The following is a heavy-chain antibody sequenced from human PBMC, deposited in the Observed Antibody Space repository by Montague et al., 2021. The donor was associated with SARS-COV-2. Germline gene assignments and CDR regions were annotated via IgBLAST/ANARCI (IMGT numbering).Heavy chain of an antibody. D-gene: IGHD5-18*01. CDR2: IYYSGST. Sequence: SETLSLTCTVSGGSISSYYWSWIRQPAGKGLEWIGYIYYSGSTNYNPSLKSRVTISLDTSKNQFSLKLNSVTAADTAVYYCARGSYGPDDFDIWGQGTMVTVSS. J-gene: IGHJ3*02. V-gene: IGHV4-59*01. CDR3: ARGSYGPDDFDI. CDR1: GGSISSYY.